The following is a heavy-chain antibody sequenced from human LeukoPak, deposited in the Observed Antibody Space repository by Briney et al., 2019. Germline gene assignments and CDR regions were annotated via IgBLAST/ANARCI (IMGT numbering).Heavy chain of an antibody. CDR2: ISGNNGNT. CDR1: GYTFTNYA. V-gene: IGHV1-18*01. Sequence: ASVKVSCKASGYTFTNYAITWVRQAPGQGLEWMGWISGNNGNTNYAQNVQGRVTMTTDTSTSTIYMDLSSLRSDDTAVYYCARESSGYSYGYDYWGQGTPVTVSS. CDR3: ARESSGYSYGYDY. J-gene: IGHJ4*02. D-gene: IGHD5-18*01.